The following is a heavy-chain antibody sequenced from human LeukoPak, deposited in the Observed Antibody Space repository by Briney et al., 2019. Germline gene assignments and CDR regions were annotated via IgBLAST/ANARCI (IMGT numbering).Heavy chain of an antibody. D-gene: IGHD6-19*01. J-gene: IGHJ6*03. CDR2: ISYDGSNK. CDR1: GFTFSSYA. Sequence: GGSLRLSCAASGFTFSSYAKHWVRQAPGKGLEWVAVISYDGSNKYYADSVKGRFTISRDNSKNTLYLQMNSLRAEDTAVYYCAREIAVAGIYYYYYYMDVWGKGTTVTVSS. CDR3: AREIAVAGIYYYYYYMDV. V-gene: IGHV3-30*01.